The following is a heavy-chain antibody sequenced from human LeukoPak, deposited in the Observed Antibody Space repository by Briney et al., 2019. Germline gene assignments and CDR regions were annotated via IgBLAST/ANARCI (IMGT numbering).Heavy chain of an antibody. J-gene: IGHJ4*02. CDR1: GFTFSSFA. CDR2: ISGSGGST. V-gene: IGHV3-23*01. D-gene: IGHD5-18*01. CDR3: AKDWRSAMGLVFGY. Sequence: PGGSLRLSCAAPGFTFSSFAMSWVRQAPGKGLEWVSAISGSGGSTYYADSVKGRFTISRDNSKNTLYLQMNSLRAEDTAVYYCAKDWRSAMGLVFGYWGQGTLVTVSS.